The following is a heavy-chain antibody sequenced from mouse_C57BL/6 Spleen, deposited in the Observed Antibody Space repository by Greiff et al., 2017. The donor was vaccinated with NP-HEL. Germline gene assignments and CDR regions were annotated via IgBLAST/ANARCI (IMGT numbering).Heavy chain of an antibody. Sequence: VQLKESGPGLVKPSQSLSLTCSVTGYSITSGYYWNWIRQFPGNKLEWMGYISYDGSNNYNPSLKNRISITRDTSKNQFFLKLNSVTTEDTATYYCARFDYWGQGTTRTVSS. CDR1: GYSITSGYY. CDR3: ARFDY. J-gene: IGHJ2*01. CDR2: ISYDGSN. V-gene: IGHV3-6*01.